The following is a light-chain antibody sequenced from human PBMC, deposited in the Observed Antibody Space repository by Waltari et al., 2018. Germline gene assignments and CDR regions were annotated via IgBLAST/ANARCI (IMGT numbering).Light chain of an antibody. CDR1: SGHSSNI. CDR2: VNSDGSH. V-gene: IGLV4-69*01. CDR3: QTGGHGTWV. Sequence: QLVLTQSPSASASLGASVKLTCTLSSGHSSNIIAWLQQQPEKGPRYLMKVNSDGSHSKGDEMPERFSGLSSGAGRYLTISSVQSEDEADYYCQTGGHGTWVFGGGTTLTVL. J-gene: IGLJ3*02.